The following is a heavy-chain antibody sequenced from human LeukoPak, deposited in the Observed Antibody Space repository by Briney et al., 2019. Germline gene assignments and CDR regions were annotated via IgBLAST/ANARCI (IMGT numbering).Heavy chain of an antibody. J-gene: IGHJ4*02. CDR3: AKARPRGHIVVVTAFDY. CDR1: GFTFSSYA. V-gene: IGHV3-23*01. Sequence: GGSLRLSCAASGFTFSSYAMRWVRQAPGKGLEWVSAISGSGGSTYYADSVKGRFTISRDNSKNTLYLQMNSLRAEDTAVYYCAKARPRGHIVVVTAFDYWGQGTLVTVSS. D-gene: IGHD2-21*02. CDR2: ISGSGGST.